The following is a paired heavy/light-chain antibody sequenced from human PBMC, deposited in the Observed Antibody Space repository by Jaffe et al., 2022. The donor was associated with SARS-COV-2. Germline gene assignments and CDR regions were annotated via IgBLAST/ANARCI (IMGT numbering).Light chain of an antibody. CDR2: GNS. Sequence: QSVLTQPPSVSGAPGQRVTISCTGSSSNIGAGYDVHWYQQLPGTAPKLLIYGNSNRPSGVPDRFSGSKSGTSASLAITGLQAEDEADYYCQSYDSSLSVWVFGGGTKLTVL. CDR1: SSNIGAGYD. V-gene: IGLV1-40*01. J-gene: IGLJ3*02. CDR3: QSYDSSLSVWV.
Heavy chain of an antibody. CDR2: IYYSGST. Sequence: QVQLQESGPGLVKPSETLSLTCTVSGGSISSYYWSWIRQPPGKGLEWIGYIYYSGSTNYNPSLKSRVTISVDTSKNQFSLKLSSVTAADTAVYYCARHLNYYDSSGYDLLGISYYFDYWGQGTLVTVSS. V-gene: IGHV4-59*08. CDR3: ARHLNYYDSSGYDLLGISYYFDY. CDR1: GGSISSYY. D-gene: IGHD3-22*01. J-gene: IGHJ4*02.